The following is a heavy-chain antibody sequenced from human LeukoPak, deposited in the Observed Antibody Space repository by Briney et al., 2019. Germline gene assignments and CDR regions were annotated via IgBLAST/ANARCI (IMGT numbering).Heavy chain of an antibody. CDR3: ARDRVHDYGAFFYWYFDL. D-gene: IGHD4-17*01. CDR2: IYTRGTT. CDR1: GASISSGNFF. V-gene: IGHV4-61*02. J-gene: IGHJ2*01. Sequence: PSETLSLTCTVSGASISSGNFFWSWIRQPAGKGLEWIGGIYTRGTTNYNPSLKSRVTISGDTSKNQVSLELRSVTAADTAVYYCARDRVHDYGAFFYWYFDLWGRGTLVTVSS.